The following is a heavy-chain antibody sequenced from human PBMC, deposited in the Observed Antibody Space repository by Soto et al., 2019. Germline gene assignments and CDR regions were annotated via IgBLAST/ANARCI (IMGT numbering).Heavy chain of an antibody. CDR1: GYTSTSYG. CDR2: SSAYNGNT. V-gene: IGHV1-18*01. D-gene: IGHD3-10*01. Sequence: ASVKVSCKASGYTSTSYGISWVRQAPGQGLEWMGWSSAYNGNTNYAQKLQGRVTMTTDTSTSTAYMELRSLRSDDTAVYYCARVLITMVRAPLDYWGQGTLVTVSS. CDR3: ARVLITMVRAPLDY. J-gene: IGHJ4*02.